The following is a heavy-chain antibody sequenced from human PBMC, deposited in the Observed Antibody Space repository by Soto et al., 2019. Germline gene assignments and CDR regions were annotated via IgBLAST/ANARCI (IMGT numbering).Heavy chain of an antibody. CDR1: GFSLTTEGVA. J-gene: IGHJ4*02. CDR3: AHGDRASGGLFDY. D-gene: IGHD3-10*01. V-gene: IGHV2-5*05. CDR2: IYWDDDQ. Sequence: QITLKESGPPLVKPTQTLTLTCSFSGFSLTTEGVAVGWIRQSPGKALEWLSVIYWDDDQRSAKSLRSRLTIAKDTSKTQVVLTLDNMEPLDPAMYYCAHGDRASGGLFDYWGQGILVTVSS.